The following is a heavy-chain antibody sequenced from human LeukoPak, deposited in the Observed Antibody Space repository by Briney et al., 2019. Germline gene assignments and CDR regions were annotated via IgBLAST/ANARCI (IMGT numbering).Heavy chain of an antibody. CDR2: IRYDGSNK. J-gene: IGHJ4*02. CDR3: AKDRGYSYGYLDY. D-gene: IGHD5-18*01. V-gene: IGHV3-30*02. CDR1: GFTFSSYG. Sequence: GGSLRLSCAASGFTFSSYGMHWVRQAPGKGLEWVAFIRYDGSNKYYADSVKGRFTISRDNSKNTLYLQMNSLRAEDTAVYYCAKDRGYSYGYLDYWGQGTLVTVPS.